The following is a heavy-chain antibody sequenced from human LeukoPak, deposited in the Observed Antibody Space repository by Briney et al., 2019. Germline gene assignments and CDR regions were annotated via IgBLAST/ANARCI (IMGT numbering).Heavy chain of an antibody. CDR3: ATHHYYDILTGYYNY. J-gene: IGHJ4*02. CDR2: ISGSAGST. Sequence: GGSLRLSCAASGFTFSSYAMSWVRQAPGKGLEWVSGISGSAGSTYYADSVKGRFTISRDNSKNTLYLQMSSLRVEDTAFYYCATHHYYDILTGYYNYWGQGTLVSVSS. D-gene: IGHD3-9*01. V-gene: IGHV3-23*01. CDR1: GFTFSSYA.